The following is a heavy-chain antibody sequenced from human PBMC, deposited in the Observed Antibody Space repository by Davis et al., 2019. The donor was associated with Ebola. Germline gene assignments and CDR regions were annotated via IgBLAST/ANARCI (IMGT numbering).Heavy chain of an antibody. CDR2: INSDGSST. J-gene: IGHJ6*02. D-gene: IGHD2-2*03. V-gene: IGHV3-74*01. Sequence: GESLKISCAASGFTFSSYAMSWVRQAPGKGLVWVSRINSDGSSTSYADSVKGRFTISRDNSKNTLYLQMNSLRAEDTAVYYCAKDGSGMDVWGQGTTVTVSS. CDR1: GFTFSSYA. CDR3: AKDGSGMDV.